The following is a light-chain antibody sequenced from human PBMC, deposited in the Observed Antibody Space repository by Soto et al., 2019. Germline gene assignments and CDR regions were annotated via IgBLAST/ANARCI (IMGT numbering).Light chain of an antibody. V-gene: IGKV3-11*01. CDR3: QQRSNWL. J-gene: IGKJ3*01. CDR1: QSVSSY. Sequence: EFVLTQSPATLSFSPGERATLSCRASQSVSSYLAWYQQKPGQAPRLLIYDASNRATGIPARFSGSGSGTDFTLTISSLEAEDVGVYYCQQRSNWLFGPGTKVEIK. CDR2: DAS.